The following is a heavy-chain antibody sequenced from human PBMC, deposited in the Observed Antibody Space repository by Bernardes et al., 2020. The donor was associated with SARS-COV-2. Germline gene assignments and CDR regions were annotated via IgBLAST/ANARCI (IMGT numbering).Heavy chain of an antibody. Sequence: GGSLILSCAASGFTFRDYTMHWVRQAPGKGLEWVAVIWHDGSRTYYVDSVKGRFAISRDNSNNTLYLQMNNLRVEDTALYRCATEDGEWLESWGQGTLITVS. CDR1: GFTFRDYT. V-gene: IGHV3-33*01. D-gene: IGHD4-17*01. CDR3: ATEDGEWLES. CDR2: IWHDGSRT. J-gene: IGHJ5*01.